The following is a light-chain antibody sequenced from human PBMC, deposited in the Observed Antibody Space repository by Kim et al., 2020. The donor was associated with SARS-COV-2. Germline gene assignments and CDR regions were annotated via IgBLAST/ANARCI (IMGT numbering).Light chain of an antibody. CDR1: QNVNNN. V-gene: IGKV3-15*01. J-gene: IGKJ4*01. CDR2: GAS. Sequence: EIAMTQSPATLSVSPGERATLSCRASQNVNNNLVWYQQKTGQAPRLLIYGASARATGIPDRFSGSGSGTEFTLTIRSLQPEDFAIYYCQQYNNWPRTFGGGTKVDIK. CDR3: QQYNNWPRT.